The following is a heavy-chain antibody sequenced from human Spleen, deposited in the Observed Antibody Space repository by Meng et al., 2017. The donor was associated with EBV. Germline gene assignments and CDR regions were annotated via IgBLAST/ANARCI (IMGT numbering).Heavy chain of an antibody. D-gene: IGHD6-13*01. CDR1: GYTFTYFF. CDR2: INPNTGGT. V-gene: IGHV1-2*06. J-gene: IGHJ4*02. Sequence: QVQMVSSGVEVEKPGASRKVSCKASGYTFTYFFIYGVRQAPGQGLEWMGRINPNTGGTKYAQKFQGRVTMTRDTSINTAYLELSGLKSEDTAVYYCARGGASWYEDFWGQGTLVTVSS. CDR3: ARGGASWYEDF.